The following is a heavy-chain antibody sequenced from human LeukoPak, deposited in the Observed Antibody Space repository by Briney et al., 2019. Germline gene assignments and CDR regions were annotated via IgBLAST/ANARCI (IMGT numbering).Heavy chain of an antibody. CDR1: GFTFSDYW. CDR3: AREVASAASDY. CDR2: IKSDGISA. V-gene: IGHV3-74*03. Sequence: PGGSLRLSCAASGFTFSDYWMHWVRQAPGKGLVWVSLIKSDGISAMYADSVKGRFSISRDNAKNTLYLQMNSLRAEDTAVYFCAREVASAASDYWGQGTPVTVSS. J-gene: IGHJ4*02. D-gene: IGHD5-12*01.